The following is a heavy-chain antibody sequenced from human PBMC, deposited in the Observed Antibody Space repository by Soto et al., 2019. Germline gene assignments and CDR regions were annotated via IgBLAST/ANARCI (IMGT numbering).Heavy chain of an antibody. CDR1: GGTFSSYA. J-gene: IGHJ5*02. CDR2: IIPIFGTA. Sequence: QVQLVQSGAEVQKPGSSVKVSCKASGGTFSSYAISWVRQAPGQGLEWMGGIIPIFGTANYAQKFQGRVTITADESTSTAYMELSSLRSEDTAVYYCASYLLLAYCGGDCYSYWFDPWGQGTLVTVSS. CDR3: ASYLLLAYCGGDCYSYWFDP. D-gene: IGHD2-21*02. V-gene: IGHV1-69*01.